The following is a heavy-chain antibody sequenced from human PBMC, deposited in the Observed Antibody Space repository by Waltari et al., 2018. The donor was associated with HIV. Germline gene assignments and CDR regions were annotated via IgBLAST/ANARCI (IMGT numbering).Heavy chain of an antibody. Sequence: EVQLVESGGVVVQPGGSLRLACAASGLPFHVLPLHWVRQAPGKGLEWVSLISWNGGNTLYADSVKGRFTISRDNSKNSLYLQMNSLRAEDTALYYCAKASRSTFDGYGMDVWGQGTTVTVSS. CDR3: AKASRSTFDGYGMDV. CDR1: GLPFHVLP. D-gene: IGHD3-9*01. J-gene: IGHJ6*02. V-gene: IGHV3-43D*04. CDR2: ISWNGGNT.